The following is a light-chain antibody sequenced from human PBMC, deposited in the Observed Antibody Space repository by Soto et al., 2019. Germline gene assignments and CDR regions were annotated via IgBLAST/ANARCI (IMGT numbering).Light chain of an antibody. CDR2: EGS. CDR1: SSDVGSYNL. Sequence: QSVLAQPASVSGSPGRSITIFCSGISSDVGSYNLGSWYQQHPGKAPKLMIYEGSKRPSGVSNRFSGSKSGNTASLTISGLQAEDEADYYCCSYAGINTPYVFGTGTKVTVL. V-gene: IGLV2-23*01. J-gene: IGLJ1*01. CDR3: CSYAGINTPYV.